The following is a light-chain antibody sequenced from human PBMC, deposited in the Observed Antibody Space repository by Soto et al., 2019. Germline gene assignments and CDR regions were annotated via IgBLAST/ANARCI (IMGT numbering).Light chain of an antibody. CDR2: DAF. J-gene: IGKJ1*01. V-gene: IGKV1-5*01. CDR1: QSICSW. Sequence: DIQMTQSPSTLSASVGDRVTISCRASQSICSWLAGYQQKPGKSPKLLIYDAFSLESGGPSRFSGSGFGTEYTPTISSLQPDDFATYYCQQYNSYSPWTFGQGTKVEIK. CDR3: QQYNSYSPWT.